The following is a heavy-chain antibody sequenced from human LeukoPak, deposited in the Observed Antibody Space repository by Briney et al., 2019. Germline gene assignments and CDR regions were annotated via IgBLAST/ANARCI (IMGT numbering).Heavy chain of an antibody. CDR1: GYTFTSYG. CDR2: ISAYNGNT. D-gene: IGHD3-10*01. CDR3: ARGRAMVRGVIITSPLNY. Sequence: GASVKVSCKASGYTFTSYGISWVRQAPGQGLEWMGWISAYNGNTNYAQKLQGRVTMTTDTSTSTAYMELRSLRSDDTAVYYCARGRAMVRGVIITSPLNYWGQGTLVTVSS. J-gene: IGHJ4*02. V-gene: IGHV1-18*01.